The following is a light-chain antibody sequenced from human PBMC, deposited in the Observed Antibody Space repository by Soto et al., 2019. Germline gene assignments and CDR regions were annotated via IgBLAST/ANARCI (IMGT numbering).Light chain of an antibody. CDR2: ATS. J-gene: IGKJ1*01. V-gene: IGKV1-8*01. CDR1: QGISSY. CDR3: QQYYTYPWT. Sequence: AIRMNQSPFALSAFAGDGVTIPCRASQGISSYLAWFQQKPGRPPKLLMSATSTLQSDVPSRFSGSGSGPDFTLTIGCLQSEDCATYYCQQYYTYPWTFGQGPRWIS.